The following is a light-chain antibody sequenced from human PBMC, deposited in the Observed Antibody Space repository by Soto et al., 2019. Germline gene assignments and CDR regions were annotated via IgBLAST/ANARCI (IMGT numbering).Light chain of an antibody. V-gene: IGKV1-9*01. J-gene: IGKJ5*01. CDR2: PAS. Sequence: DIQVTQSPSSLSASVGDRVTITCQASDDIINSLAWYQQKPGKAPKLLIYPASTLQSGVPSRFSGSGSGTEFTLTISSLQPEDFATYHCQQVNDYPITFGQGTRLEIK. CDR3: QQVNDYPIT. CDR1: DDIINS.